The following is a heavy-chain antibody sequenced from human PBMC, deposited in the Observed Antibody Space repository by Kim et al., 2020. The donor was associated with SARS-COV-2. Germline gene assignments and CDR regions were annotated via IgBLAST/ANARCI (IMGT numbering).Heavy chain of an antibody. CDR2: IYYSGST. V-gene: IGHV4-59*01. Sequence: SETLSLTCTVSGGSISSYYWSWIRQPPGKGLEWIGYIYYSGSTNYNPSLKSRVTISVDTSKNQFSLKLSSVTAADTAVYYCARDRGWFDAFDIWGQGTMV. D-gene: IGHD6-19*01. CDR3: ARDRGWFDAFDI. J-gene: IGHJ3*02. CDR1: GGSISSYY.